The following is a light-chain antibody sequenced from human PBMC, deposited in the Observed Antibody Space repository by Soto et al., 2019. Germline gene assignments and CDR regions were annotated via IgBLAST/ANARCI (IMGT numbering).Light chain of an antibody. V-gene: IGKV1-9*01. Sequence: DLQLTQSPSFLSASVGDRVTITCRASQGITNSLAWYQQTPEKAPNLLIYAASTLLGGVPSRFSGRRSRTVFTLTISSLPPDDFATCCCQQLTSNPLTFGGGTKVEIK. J-gene: IGKJ4*01. CDR3: QQLTSNPLT. CDR2: AAS. CDR1: QGITNS.